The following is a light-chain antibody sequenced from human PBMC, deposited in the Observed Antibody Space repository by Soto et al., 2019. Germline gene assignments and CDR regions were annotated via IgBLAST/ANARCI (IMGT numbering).Light chain of an antibody. CDR3: SSYAGSSTV. J-gene: IGLJ1*01. CDR2: EVS. Sequence: QSALTQPASVSASPGQSITISCTGTSSDVGAYNYVSWYQQHPGKAPKLMIYEVSYRPSGVPDRFSGSKSGNTASLTVSGLQAEDEADYYCSSYAGSSTVFGTGTKVTVL. V-gene: IGLV2-14*01. CDR1: SSDVGAYNY.